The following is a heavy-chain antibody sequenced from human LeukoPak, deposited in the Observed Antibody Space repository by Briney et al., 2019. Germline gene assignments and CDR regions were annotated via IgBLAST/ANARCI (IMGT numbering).Heavy chain of an antibody. V-gene: IGHV3-48*03. CDR3: ARDRRFDP. Sequence: GGSLRLSCSASGFIFSSYEMNWVRQASGKGLEWVSYISNSGTTIYYADSVKGRFTISRDNSKNSLYLQMNSLRAEDTAVYYCARDRRFDPWGQGTLVTVSS. CDR2: ISNSGTTI. J-gene: IGHJ5*02. CDR1: GFIFSSYE.